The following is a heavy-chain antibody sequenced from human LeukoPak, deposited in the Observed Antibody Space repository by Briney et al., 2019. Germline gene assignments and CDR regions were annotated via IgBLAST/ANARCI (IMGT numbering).Heavy chain of an antibody. CDR2: ISAYNGDT. CDR3: ARQYSSSSKAFDY. Sequence: ASVKVSCKTSGYTFSNFGISWVRQAPGQGLEWMGWISAYNGDTNYAQKFQGRVTMTRDTSISTAYMELSRLRSDDTAVYYCARQYSSSSKAFDYWGQGTLVTVSS. D-gene: IGHD6-6*01. J-gene: IGHJ4*02. V-gene: IGHV1-18*01. CDR1: GYTFSNFG.